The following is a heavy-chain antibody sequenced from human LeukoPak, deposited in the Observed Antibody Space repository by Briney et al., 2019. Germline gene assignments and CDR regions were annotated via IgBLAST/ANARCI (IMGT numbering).Heavy chain of an antibody. CDR1: GGTFSSYA. J-gene: IGHJ4*02. CDR2: INPNSGGT. Sequence: ASVKVSCKASGGTFSSYAIGWVRQAPGQGLEWMGWINPNSGGTNYAQKFQGRVTMTRDTSISTAYMELSRLRSDDTAVYYCARKSGSYWGHFDYWGQGTLVTVSS. V-gene: IGHV1-2*02. D-gene: IGHD1-26*01. CDR3: ARKSGSYWGHFDY.